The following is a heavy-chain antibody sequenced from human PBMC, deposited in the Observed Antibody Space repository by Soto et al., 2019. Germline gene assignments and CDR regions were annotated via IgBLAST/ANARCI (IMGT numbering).Heavy chain of an antibody. D-gene: IGHD4-17*01. J-gene: IGHJ4*02. V-gene: IGHV3-30*18. CDR2: ISYDGSNK. CDR3: ANPPYGDSGDY. Sequence: QVQLVESGGGVVQPGRSLRLSCAASGFTFSSYGMHWVRQAPGKGLEWVAVISYDGSNKYYADSVKGRFTISRDNSKNTLYLQMNSLRAEDTAVYYCANPPYGDSGDYWGQGTLVTVSS. CDR1: GFTFSSYG.